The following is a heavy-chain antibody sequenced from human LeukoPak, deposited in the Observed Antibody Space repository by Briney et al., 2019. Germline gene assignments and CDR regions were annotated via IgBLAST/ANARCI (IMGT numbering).Heavy chain of an antibody. CDR3: ASERGGLTSPYFDY. D-gene: IGHD1-14*01. CDR2: IKGDGTEG. Sequence: GGSLRLSCAASGFTFSDYWMTWVRQAPGKGLEWVANIKGDGTEGNYVDSVKGRFTASRDNSKNTLYLQMNSLRAEDTAVYYCASERGGLTSPYFDYWGQGTLVTVSS. J-gene: IGHJ4*02. V-gene: IGHV3-7*01. CDR1: GFTFSDYW.